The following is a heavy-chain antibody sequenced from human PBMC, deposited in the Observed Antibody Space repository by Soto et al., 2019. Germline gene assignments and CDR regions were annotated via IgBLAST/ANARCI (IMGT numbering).Heavy chain of an antibody. CDR2: IGTAADP. J-gene: IGHJ6*02. Sequence: LSLSCAASGFTFSYYDMHWVRQAPGKGLEWVSAIGTAADPYYADSLKGRFTISRENAKNSLYLQMHSLGAGDTAVYYCARGYNPLGDYFYGMDFWGRGTTVTVYS. D-gene: IGHD1-1*01. CDR1: GFTFSYYD. V-gene: IGHV3-13*05. CDR3: ARGYNPLGDYFYGMDF.